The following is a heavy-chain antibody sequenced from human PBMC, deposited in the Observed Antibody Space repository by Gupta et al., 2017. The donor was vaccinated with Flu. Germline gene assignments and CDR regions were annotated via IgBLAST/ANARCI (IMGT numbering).Heavy chain of an antibody. CDR3: ARGYWDS. J-gene: IGHJ4*02. V-gene: IGHV3-48*03. Sequence: SGYDMRCVRQAPGKGLECVSFISSRGVTYHTDSAKGRFTTSRDNAKNSVYLQMDILRSEDTAFYYCARGYWDSWGQGTLVTVSS. CDR1: SGYD. CDR2: ISSRGVT. D-gene: IGHD1-20*01.